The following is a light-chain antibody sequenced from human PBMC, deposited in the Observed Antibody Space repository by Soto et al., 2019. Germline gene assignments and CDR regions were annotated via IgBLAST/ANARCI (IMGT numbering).Light chain of an antibody. CDR1: QTVSSN. CDR2: GAS. J-gene: IGKJ2*01. CDR3: KQYKNWPHT. V-gene: IGKV3-15*01. Sequence: ETVMTQSPATLSVSPGERATLSCRASQTVSSNLAWYQQKPGQSPRLLIYGASTRATGIPARFSGSGSGTEFTLTIKSLQSEDFAVYYCKQYKNWPHTFGQGTKVDIK.